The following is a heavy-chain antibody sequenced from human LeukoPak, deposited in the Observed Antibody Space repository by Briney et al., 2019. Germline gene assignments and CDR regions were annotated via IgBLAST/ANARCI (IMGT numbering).Heavy chain of an antibody. J-gene: IGHJ4*02. CDR3: ARVVQAMGDRRIDY. Sequence: SETLSLTCTVSGGSISSYYWSWIRQPPGKGLEWIGYIYYSGSTNYNPSLKSRVTISVDTSKNQFSLKLSSVTAADTAVYYCARVVQAMGDRRIDYWGQGTLVTVSS. CDR1: GGSISSYY. CDR2: IYYSGST. V-gene: IGHV4-59*01. D-gene: IGHD5-18*01.